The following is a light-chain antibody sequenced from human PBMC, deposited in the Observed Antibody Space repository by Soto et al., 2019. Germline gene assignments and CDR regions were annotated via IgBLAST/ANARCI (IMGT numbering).Light chain of an antibody. CDR1: QSVSSGY. Sequence: EIVLTQSPGTLSLSQGERATLSCRASQSVSSGYLAWYQQKPGQAPRLLIYGASSRATGIPDRFSGSGSGTDFTLTISRLEPEAFAVYYCQHYGSLVLTFGGGTKVEIK. CDR2: GAS. J-gene: IGKJ4*01. CDR3: QHYGSLVLT. V-gene: IGKV3-20*01.